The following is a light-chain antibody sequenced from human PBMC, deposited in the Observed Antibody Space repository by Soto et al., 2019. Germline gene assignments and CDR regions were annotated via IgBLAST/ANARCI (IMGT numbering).Light chain of an antibody. Sequence: NFMLTQPHSVSESPGKTVTISCTRSSGSIASNYVQWYQQRPGSAPTTVIYEDNQRPSGVPDRFSGSIDSSSNSASLTISGLKTEDEADYYCSSYTSSSTHYVFGTGTKLTVL. CDR1: SGSIASNY. J-gene: IGLJ1*01. V-gene: IGLV6-57*04. CDR3: SSYTSSSTHYV. CDR2: EDN.